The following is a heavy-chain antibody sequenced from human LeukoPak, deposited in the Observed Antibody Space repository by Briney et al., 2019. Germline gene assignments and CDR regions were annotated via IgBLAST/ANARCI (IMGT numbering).Heavy chain of an antibody. Sequence: PGGSLRLSSAASGFTFSSYSMNWVRQAPGKGLEWVSSISSSSSYIYYADSVKGRFTISRDNAKNSLYLQMNSLRAEDTAVYYCAALRWGKYGMDVWGQGTTVTVSS. CDR3: AALRWGKYGMDV. J-gene: IGHJ6*02. V-gene: IGHV3-21*01. CDR2: ISSSSSYI. D-gene: IGHD3-16*01. CDR1: GFTFSSYS.